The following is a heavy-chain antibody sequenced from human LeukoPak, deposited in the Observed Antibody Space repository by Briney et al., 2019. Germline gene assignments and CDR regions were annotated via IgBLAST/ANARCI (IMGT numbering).Heavy chain of an antibody. V-gene: IGHV3-33*07. CDR3: ARDATGSLDY. CDR1: GFTFSSYG. D-gene: IGHD6-19*01. J-gene: IGHJ4*02. CDR2: IWYDGSNK. Sequence: PGGSLRLSCAASGFTFSSYGMYWVRQAPGKGLGWVAVIWYDGSNKYYADSVKGRFTISRDNSRNTLYLQMNSLRAEDTAVYYCARDATGSLDYWGQGTLVTVSS.